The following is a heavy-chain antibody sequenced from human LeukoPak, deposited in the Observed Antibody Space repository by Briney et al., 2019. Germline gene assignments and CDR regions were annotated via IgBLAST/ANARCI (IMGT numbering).Heavy chain of an antibody. J-gene: IGHJ4*02. CDR1: GFTFSTYW. CDR3: ARDSAGNDY. D-gene: IGHD6-13*01. Sequence: AGGSLRLSCAASGFTFSTYWMSWVRQAPGKGLEWVANIKQDGSEKYYVDSVKGRFTISRDNAKNLLYLQMNSLRAEDTAMYYCARDSAGNDYWGQGTLVTVSS. CDR2: IKQDGSEK. V-gene: IGHV3-7*01.